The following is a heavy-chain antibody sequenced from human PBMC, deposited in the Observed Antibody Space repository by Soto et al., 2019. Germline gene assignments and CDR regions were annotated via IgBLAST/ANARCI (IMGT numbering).Heavy chain of an antibody. J-gene: IGHJ6*02. CDR2: ISYDGSNK. CDR1: GFTFSSYA. Sequence: LRLSCAASGFTFSSYAMHWVRQAPGKGLEWVAVISYDGSNKYYADSVKGRFTISRDNSKNTLYLQMNSLRAEDTAVYYCAREGRDDSSGYSLYYYYGMDVWGQGTTVTVSS. D-gene: IGHD3-22*01. CDR3: AREGRDDSSGYSLYYYYGMDV. V-gene: IGHV3-30-3*01.